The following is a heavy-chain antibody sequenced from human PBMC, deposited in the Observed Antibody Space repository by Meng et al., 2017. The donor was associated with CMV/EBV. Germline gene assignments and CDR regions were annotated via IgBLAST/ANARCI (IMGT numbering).Heavy chain of an antibody. CDR1: GFPFSSSW. CDR3: TRGLEWLLLGIFDY. J-gene: IGHJ4*02. CDR2: IKQDGSEK. D-gene: IGHD3-3*01. Sequence: LSLTCAASGFPFSSSWMSWVRQAPGKGLEWVANIKQDGSEKYYVDSVKGRFTISRDNAKNSLYLQMNSLRAEDTAVYYCTRGLEWLLLGIFDYWGQGTLVTVSS. V-gene: IGHV3-7*04.